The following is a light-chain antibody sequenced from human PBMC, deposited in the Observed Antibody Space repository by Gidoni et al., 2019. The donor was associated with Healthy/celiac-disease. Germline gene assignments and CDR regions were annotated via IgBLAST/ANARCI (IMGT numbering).Light chain of an antibody. V-gene: IGKV1-12*01. Sequence: DIQMTHPPSSVSASVGDRVTITCRASNGISSWLDWYQQKPGKAPKLLIYAVSSVERGVPSRFRGSGSGTDFTLNISSVQPEDFATYYCKQAKSFPFTFGPGTKVDIK. CDR3: KQAKSFPFT. J-gene: IGKJ3*01. CDR2: AVS. CDR1: NGISSW.